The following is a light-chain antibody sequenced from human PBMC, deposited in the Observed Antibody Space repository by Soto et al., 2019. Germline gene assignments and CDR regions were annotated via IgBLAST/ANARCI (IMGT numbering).Light chain of an antibody. V-gene: IGLV6-57*04. CDR2: EDN. CDR1: SGSIASNY. J-gene: IGLJ2*01. Sequence: NFMLTQSHSVSESPGKTVTISCTRSSGSIASNYVQWYQQRPGSAPTTVIYEDNQRPSGVPDRFSGSIDSSSNSASLTISGLKTEDEADYYCQSYDSSIVVFGGGTKVTVL. CDR3: QSYDSSIVV.